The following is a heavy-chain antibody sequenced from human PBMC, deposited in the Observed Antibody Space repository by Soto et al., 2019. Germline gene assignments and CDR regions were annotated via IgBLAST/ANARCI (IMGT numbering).Heavy chain of an antibody. D-gene: IGHD3-22*01. V-gene: IGHV3-7*03. Sequence: PGGSLRLSCAASGFTFSSYWMSWVRQAPGKGLEWVANIKQDGSEKYYVDSVKGRFTISRDNAKNSLYLQMNSPRAEDTAVYYCARVNGITMIVVVNHQYYGMDVWGQGTMVTVSS. CDR2: IKQDGSEK. CDR1: GFTFSSYW. CDR3: ARVNGITMIVVVNHQYYGMDV. J-gene: IGHJ6*02.